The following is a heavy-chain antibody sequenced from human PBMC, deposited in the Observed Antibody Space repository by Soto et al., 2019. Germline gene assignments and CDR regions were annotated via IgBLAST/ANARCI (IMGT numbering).Heavy chain of an antibody. V-gene: IGHV3-74*01. CDR3: ARCRVDGDAVP. CDR1: GFVFSNYW. Sequence: EMQLVESGGGLVQPGQSLRLSCAASGFVFSNYWMHWVRQTPGKGLVWVSRINGDGTSTSYADSVRGRFTISRDNAKNALYLQRDSLRIEDTALYYCARCRVDGDAVPWGQGTLVTVFS. CDR2: INGDGTST. J-gene: IGHJ5*02. D-gene: IGHD4-17*01.